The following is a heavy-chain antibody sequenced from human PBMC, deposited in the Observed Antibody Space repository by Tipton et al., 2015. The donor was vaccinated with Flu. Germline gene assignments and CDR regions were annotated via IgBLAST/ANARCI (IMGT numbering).Heavy chain of an antibody. J-gene: IGHJ4*02. D-gene: IGHD4-17*01. CDR2: VSPKKGFT. Sequence: QVQLVQSGAEVKRPGASVKVSCKTSGYSFNNYGVSWLRQAPGQRLEWMGWVSPKKGFTNYALKFQGRVTPTTDTSTSTVYMELRSLTSDDTAMFYCARDPVGVYGDYGHYFDYWGQGTLVTVSS. CDR1: GYSFNNYG. CDR3: ARDPVGVYGDYGHYFDY. V-gene: IGHV1-18*01.